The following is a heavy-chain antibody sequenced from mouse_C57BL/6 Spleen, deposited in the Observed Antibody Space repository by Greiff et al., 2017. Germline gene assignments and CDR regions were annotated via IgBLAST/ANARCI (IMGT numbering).Heavy chain of an antibody. J-gene: IGHJ4*01. CDR3: ARYYDGAMDY. D-gene: IGHD2-3*01. CDR1: GYAFSSSW. Sequence: QVQLQPSGPELVKPGASVKISCKASGYAFSSSWMNWVKQRPGKGLEWLGRIYPGDGDTNYNGKFKGKATLTADKSSSTAYMQLSSLTSEDSAVYFCARYYDGAMDYWGQGTSVTVSS. CDR2: IYPGDGDT. V-gene: IGHV1-82*01.